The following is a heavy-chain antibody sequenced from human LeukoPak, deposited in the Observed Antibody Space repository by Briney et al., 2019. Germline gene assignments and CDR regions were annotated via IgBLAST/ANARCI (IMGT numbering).Heavy chain of an antibody. D-gene: IGHD3-10*01. CDR1: GFSFSTYA. Sequence: GGSQRLSCAASGFSFSTYAMSWVRQAPGKGLEWVSGICGSGVDTHYADSVKGRFRISRDNSKNTLYLQLNSLRAEDTAVDYCASGTYRLGDYWGLGTLVTVSS. CDR3: ASGTYRLGDY. CDR2: ICGSGVDT. V-gene: IGHV3-23*01. J-gene: IGHJ4*02.